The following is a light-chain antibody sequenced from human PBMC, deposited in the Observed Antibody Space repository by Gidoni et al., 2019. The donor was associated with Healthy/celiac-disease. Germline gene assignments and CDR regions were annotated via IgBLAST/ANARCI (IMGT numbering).Light chain of an antibody. Sequence: NCKSSQSVLYSSNNKNYLAWYQQKPGQPPKLLIYWASTRESGVPDRFSGSGSGTDFTLTISSLQAEDVAVYYCQQYYSTPWTFGQGTKVEIK. V-gene: IGKV4-1*01. CDR3: QQYYSTPWT. J-gene: IGKJ1*01. CDR1: QSVLYSSNNKNY. CDR2: WAS.